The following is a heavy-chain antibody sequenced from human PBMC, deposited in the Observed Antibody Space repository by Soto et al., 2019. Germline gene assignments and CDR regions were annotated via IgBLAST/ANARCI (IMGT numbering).Heavy chain of an antibody. CDR1: GYTFTSYG. Sequence: ASVKVSCTASGYTFTSYGISWVRQAPGQGLEWMGWISAYNGNTNYAQKLQGRVTMTTDTSTSTAYMELRSLRSDDTAVYYCARDYFIGEPFDYWGQGTLVTVSS. CDR2: ISAYNGNT. J-gene: IGHJ4*02. V-gene: IGHV1-18*01. D-gene: IGHD4-17*01. CDR3: ARDYFIGEPFDY.